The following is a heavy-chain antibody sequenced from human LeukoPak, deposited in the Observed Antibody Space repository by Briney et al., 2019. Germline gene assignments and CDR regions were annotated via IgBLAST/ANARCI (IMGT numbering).Heavy chain of an antibody. J-gene: IGHJ6*02. V-gene: IGHV1-2*02. Sequence: ASVKVSCKASGYTFTGYYMHWVRQAPGQGLEWMGWINPNSGGTNYAQKFQGRVTMTEDTSTDTAYMELSSLRSEDTAVYYCATGALYYYYGMDVWGQGTTVTVSS. CDR1: GYTFTGYY. CDR2: INPNSGGT. CDR3: ATGALYYYYGMDV.